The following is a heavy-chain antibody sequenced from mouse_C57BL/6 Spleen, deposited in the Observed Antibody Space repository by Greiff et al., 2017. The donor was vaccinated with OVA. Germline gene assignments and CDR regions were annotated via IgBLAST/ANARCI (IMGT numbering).Heavy chain of an antibody. J-gene: IGHJ4*01. CDR3: ARGDGYYERVTFFVCGDY. CDR1: GYTFTDYY. CDR2: INTNNGGT. V-gene: IGHV1-26*01. D-gene: IGHD2-3*01. Sequence: EVQLQQSGPELVKPGASVKISCKASGYTFTDYYMNWVKQSHGKRLEWLGDINTNNGGTSYNQKFTGKATLTVDTSSSTAYIELRSLTSEDSAVYDCARGDGYYERVTFFVCGDYWGQGTSVTVSS.